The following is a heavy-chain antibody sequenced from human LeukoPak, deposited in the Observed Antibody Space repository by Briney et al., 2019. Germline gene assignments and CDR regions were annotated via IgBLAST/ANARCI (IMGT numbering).Heavy chain of an antibody. Sequence: PGGSLRLSCASSGFSFSSYAMNWVRQAPGKGLEWVSAISGSGGGTSYAVSVKARFTISRDNSKNTLFLQMNSLRAEDTAVYYCAKDAERVAVTGHLDYWGQGTLVTVSS. CDR3: AKDAERVAVTGHLDY. V-gene: IGHV3-23*01. J-gene: IGHJ4*02. CDR2: ISGSGGGT. D-gene: IGHD6-19*01. CDR1: GFSFSSYA.